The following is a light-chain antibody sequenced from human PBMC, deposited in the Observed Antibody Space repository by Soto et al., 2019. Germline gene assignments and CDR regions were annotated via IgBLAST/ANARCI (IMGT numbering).Light chain of an antibody. Sequence: IQLTQCPSSLSASVGDRVTITCRASQDIAIYLAWYQQKPGQAPKLLIYAASTSYGGVPSRFSGSGSGTDFALTITSLQAEDFATYYCQQLRMYPSTFGGGTK. V-gene: IGKV1-9*01. CDR3: QQLRMYPST. J-gene: IGKJ4*01. CDR2: AAS. CDR1: QDIAIY.